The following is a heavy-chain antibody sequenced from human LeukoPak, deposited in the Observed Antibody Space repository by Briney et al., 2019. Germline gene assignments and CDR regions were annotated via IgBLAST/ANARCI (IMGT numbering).Heavy chain of an antibody. D-gene: IGHD5-18*01. CDR1: GGSFSGYY. J-gene: IGHJ4*02. Sequence: SETLSLTCAAYGGSFSGYYWSWIRQPPGNGLEWIGEINHSGSTNYNPSLKSRVTISVDTSKNQFSLKLSSVTAADTAVYYCASEPSYGPSSWGQGTLVTVSS. CDR2: INHSGST. V-gene: IGHV4-34*01. CDR3: ASEPSYGPSS.